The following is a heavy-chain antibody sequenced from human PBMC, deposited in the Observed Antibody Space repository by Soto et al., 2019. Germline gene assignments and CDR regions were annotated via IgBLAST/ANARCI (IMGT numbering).Heavy chain of an antibody. D-gene: IGHD1-26*01. V-gene: IGHV3-30*18. CDR2: ISYDGSNK. Sequence: QVQLVESGGGVVQPGRSLRLSGAASGFTVSSYVMHWVRQAPDKGLEWVADISYDGSNKYYADSVTGRFTISRDNSKNTLYLQRNSLRAEDTAVSYCAKDAPGWELLRRHYFDYWGQGTLVTFSA. J-gene: IGHJ4*02. CDR1: GFTVSSYV. CDR3: AKDAPGWELLRRHYFDY.